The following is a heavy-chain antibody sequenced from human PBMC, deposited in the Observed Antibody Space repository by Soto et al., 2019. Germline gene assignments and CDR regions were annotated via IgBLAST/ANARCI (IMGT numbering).Heavy chain of an antibody. D-gene: IGHD1-1*01. CDR1: GSTFSSYA. J-gene: IGHJ4*02. V-gene: IGHV3-23*01. CDR3: TRDWSADY. CDR2: IPGTGGST. Sequence: PGGSLRLSCAASGSTFSSYAMAWVRLAPGKGLEWVSVIPGTGGSTYYAASVKGRFTISRDNSNNTLYLRMSSLRAEDTAVYYCTRDWSADYWGQGTLVTVSS.